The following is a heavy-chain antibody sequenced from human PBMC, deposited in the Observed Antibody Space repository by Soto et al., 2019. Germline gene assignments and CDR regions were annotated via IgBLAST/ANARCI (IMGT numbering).Heavy chain of an antibody. CDR2: IFWVVDK. CDR1: GFSLSTSGVG. Sequence: SGPTLVNPTQTLTLTCTFSGFSLSTSGVGVGWIRQPPGKALEWLAFIFWVVDKLYSFSLKSRLTITKDTSKNQLFFKLTNMDPLDTATFYFANRRYGYYGSGSYYPHWFDPWGGGTLVTVS. D-gene: IGHD3-10*01. CDR3: ANRRYGYYGSGSYYPHWFDP. J-gene: IGHJ5*02. V-gene: IGHV2-5*02.